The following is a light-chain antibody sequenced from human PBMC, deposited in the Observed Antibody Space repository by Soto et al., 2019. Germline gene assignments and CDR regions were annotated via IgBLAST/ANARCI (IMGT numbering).Light chain of an antibody. J-gene: IGKJ5*01. CDR3: QQYNNWPPKIT. CDR2: DAS. V-gene: IGKV1-5*01. CDR1: QSISNW. Sequence: DIQMTQSPSTLSASVGDRVTITCRASQSISNWLARYQQKPGKAPKLLIYDASSLESGAPSRFSGSGSGTAFTLTISSLQSEDFAVYYCQQYNNWPPKITFGQGTRLAIK.